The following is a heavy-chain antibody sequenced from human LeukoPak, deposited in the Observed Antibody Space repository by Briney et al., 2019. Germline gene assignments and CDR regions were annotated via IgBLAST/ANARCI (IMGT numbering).Heavy chain of an antibody. D-gene: IGHD3-10*01. V-gene: IGHV1-2*06. CDR1: GYTFTGYY. J-gene: IGHJ4*02. CDR3: ARERRFGDLLLFDY. CDR2: INPNSGDT. Sequence: ASVKVSCKASGYTFTGYYIHWVRQAPGQGLEWMGRINPNSGDTNYPQNFQGRVTMTRDTPGSTSNMELSRLRSDDTAVYYCARERRFGDLLLFDYWGLGTLVTVSS.